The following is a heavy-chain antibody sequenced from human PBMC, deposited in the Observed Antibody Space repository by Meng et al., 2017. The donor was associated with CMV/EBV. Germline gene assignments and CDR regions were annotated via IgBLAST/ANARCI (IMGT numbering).Heavy chain of an antibody. J-gene: IGHJ6*02. CDR1: GFTFSSYG. CDR3: AKGREYQLLYRWYYYGMDV. Sequence: GESLKISCAVSGFTFSSYGMHWVRQAPGKGLEWVAFIRYDGSNKYYADSVKGRFTISRDNSKNTLYLQMNSLRAEDTAVYYCAKGREYQLLYRWYYYGMDVWGQGTTVTVSS. CDR2: IRYDGSNK. V-gene: IGHV3-30*02. D-gene: IGHD2-2*02.